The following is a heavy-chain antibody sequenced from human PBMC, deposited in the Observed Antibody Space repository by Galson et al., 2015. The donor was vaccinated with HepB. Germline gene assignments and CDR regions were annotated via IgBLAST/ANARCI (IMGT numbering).Heavy chain of an antibody. CDR3: TTDRYSGNDEGAQFDY. CDR2: IKRKTDGGTT. J-gene: IGHJ4*02. D-gene: IGHD1-26*01. Sequence: SLRLSCAASGFTFTNAWMSWVRQAPGKGLEWVGRIKRKTDGGTTDYAAPVKGRFTISRDDSQNTLYLQMNSLRTEDTAVYYWTTDRYSGNDEGAQFDYWGQGTLVTVSS. V-gene: IGHV3-15*01. CDR1: GFTFTNAW.